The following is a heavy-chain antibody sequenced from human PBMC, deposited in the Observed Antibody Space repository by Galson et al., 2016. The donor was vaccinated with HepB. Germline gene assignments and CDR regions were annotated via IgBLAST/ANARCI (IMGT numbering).Heavy chain of an antibody. CDR1: GLAFSYHV. CDR3: AKLGVRVATGGVDY. D-gene: IGHD3-10*01. Sequence: SLRLSCAGSGLAFSYHVMYWVRQAPGKGLEWVSAIRGSDNVPTYADSVKGRFTIFRDDSKNAVFLQMNSLRADDTAIYYCAKLGVRVATGGVDYWGQGTLVTVPS. CDR2: IRGSDNVP. J-gene: IGHJ4*02. V-gene: IGHV3-23*01.